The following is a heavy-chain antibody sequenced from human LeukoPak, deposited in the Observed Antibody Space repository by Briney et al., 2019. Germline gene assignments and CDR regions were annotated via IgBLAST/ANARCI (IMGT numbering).Heavy chain of an antibody. CDR2: ISDGGGNT. Sequence: GGSLRLSCVAGFAFSNYAMSWVRQAPGKGLEWLSVISDGGGNTYYADSVKGRFTISRDNSKNTLYLQMNSLRVEDTAVYYCAKDFGFWSGYPLYYYFYMDVWGKGTTVTVSS. V-gene: IGHV3-23*01. CDR1: GFAFSNYA. D-gene: IGHD3-3*01. J-gene: IGHJ6*03. CDR3: AKDFGFWSGYPLYYYFYMDV.